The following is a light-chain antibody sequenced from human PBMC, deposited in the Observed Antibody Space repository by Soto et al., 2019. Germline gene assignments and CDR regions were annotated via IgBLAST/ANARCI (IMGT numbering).Light chain of an antibody. Sequence: DIQMTQSPATLSAYVGDRVTITCRASQSISSWLAWYQQKPGKAPKLLIYDASSLESGVPSRFSGSGSGTEFTLTISSLQPDDFATYYRQQYNSYPFTFGPGTKVDIK. CDR3: QQYNSYPFT. CDR2: DAS. J-gene: IGKJ3*01. V-gene: IGKV1-5*01. CDR1: QSISSW.